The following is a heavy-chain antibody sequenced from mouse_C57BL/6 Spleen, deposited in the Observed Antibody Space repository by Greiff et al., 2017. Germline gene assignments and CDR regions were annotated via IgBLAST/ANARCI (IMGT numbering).Heavy chain of an antibody. Sequence: QVQLQQPGAELVKPGASVKLSCKASGYTFTSYWMHWVKQRPGQGLEWIGMIHPNSGSTNYNEKFKSKATLTVDKSSSTAYMQLSSLTSEDSAVYYCARNEGLRRGAMDYWGQGTSVTVSA. J-gene: IGHJ4*01. CDR2: IHPNSGST. CDR3: ARNEGLRRGAMDY. CDR1: GYTFTSYW. V-gene: IGHV1-64*01. D-gene: IGHD2-4*01.